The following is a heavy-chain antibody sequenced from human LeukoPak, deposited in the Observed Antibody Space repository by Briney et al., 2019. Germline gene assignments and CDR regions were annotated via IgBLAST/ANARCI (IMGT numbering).Heavy chain of an antibody. J-gene: IGHJ4*02. V-gene: IGHV4-39*01. CDR1: GGFISSSSYY. Sequence: PSETLSLTCTVSGGFISSSSYYWAWIRQPPGKGLEWIATINYSGSTYYNPSLKSRVTISVNTSKNQFSLNLNSVTAADTAVYSCARRGGGGRAFDYWGQGTLVTVSS. CDR2: INYSGST. D-gene: IGHD3-16*01. CDR3: ARRGGGGRAFDY.